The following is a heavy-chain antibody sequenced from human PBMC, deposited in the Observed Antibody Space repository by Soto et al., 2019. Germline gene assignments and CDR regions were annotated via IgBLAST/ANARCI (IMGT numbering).Heavy chain of an antibody. CDR2: IWYDGSNK. CDR3: ARGGSTLSPYYYYGMDV. D-gene: IGHD5-12*01. V-gene: IGHV3-33*01. Sequence: GGSLRLSCAASGFTFSSYGMHWVRQAPGKGLEWVAVIWYDGSNKYYADSVKGRFTISRDNSKNTLYLQMNSLRAEDTAVYYCARGGSTLSPYYYYGMDVWGQGTTVTVSS. J-gene: IGHJ6*02. CDR1: GFTFSSYG.